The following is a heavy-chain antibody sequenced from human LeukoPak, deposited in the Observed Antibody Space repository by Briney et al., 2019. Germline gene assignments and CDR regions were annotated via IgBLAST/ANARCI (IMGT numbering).Heavy chain of an antibody. CDR1: VGTFSSYT. V-gene: IGHV1-69*08. J-gene: IGHJ4*02. D-gene: IGHD4-11*01. CDR2: IIPIFGTA. Sequence: SVKVSFKASVGTFSSYTIRQVRQATGQGLEWMGRIIPIFGTANYAQKFQGRVTITADKSTSTAYMYLSSLRSDDPSVSVLSRDQTTVRFPSFDYWGQGTLVTVSS. CDR3: SRDQTTVRFPSFDY.